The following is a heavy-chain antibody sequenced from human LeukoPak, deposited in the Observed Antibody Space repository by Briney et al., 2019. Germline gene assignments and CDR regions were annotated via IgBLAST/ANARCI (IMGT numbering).Heavy chain of an antibody. CDR3: ARRESTYQNYYYFYYLDV. CDR1: GFTFDDYG. CDR2: INWNGGST. V-gene: IGHV3-20*04. Sequence: GGSLRLSCAASGFTFDDYGMSWVRQAPGKGLEWVSGINWNGGSTDYVDSVKGRFTISRDNAKKSLYLQIDSLRAEDTALYYCARRESTYQNYYYFYYLDVWGKGTTVTVSS. J-gene: IGHJ6*03.